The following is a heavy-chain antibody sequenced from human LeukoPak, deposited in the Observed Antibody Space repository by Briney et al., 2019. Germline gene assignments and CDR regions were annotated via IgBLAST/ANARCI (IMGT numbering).Heavy chain of an antibody. V-gene: IGHV4-59*08. CDR3: ARHLSGYSYGYYYYGMDV. CDR2: IYYSGST. D-gene: IGHD5-18*01. CDR1: GGSISSYY. Sequence: SETLSLTCTVSGGSISSYYWSWIRQPPGKGLEWIGYIYYSGSTNYNPSLKSRVTISVDTSKNQFSLKLSSVTAADTAVYYCARHLSGYSYGYYYYGMDVWGQGTTVTVSS. J-gene: IGHJ6*02.